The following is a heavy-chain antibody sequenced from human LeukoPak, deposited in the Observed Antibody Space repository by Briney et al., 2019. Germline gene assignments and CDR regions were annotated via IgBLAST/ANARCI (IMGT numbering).Heavy chain of an antibody. Sequence: PGGSLRLSCAASGFTFSSYSMNWVRQAPGKGLEWVSYISSSSTIYYADSVKGRFTISRDNAKNSLYLQMNSLRAEDTAVYYCARDLSAAYYMDVWGKGTTVTVSS. CDR1: GFTFSSYS. CDR2: ISSSSTI. D-gene: IGHD2-2*01. J-gene: IGHJ6*03. V-gene: IGHV3-48*01. CDR3: ARDLSAAYYMDV.